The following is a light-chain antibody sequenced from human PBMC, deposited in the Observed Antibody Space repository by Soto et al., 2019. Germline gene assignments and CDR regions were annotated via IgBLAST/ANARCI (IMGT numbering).Light chain of an antibody. Sequence: EIVLTQSPATLSLSPGERATLSCRASQSVSSSYSAWYQQKPGQAPRLLIYGASSRATGIPDRFSGSGSGTDFTLTISRLEPEDFAVYYCQQYGSSPRTFGQGTRLEIK. J-gene: IGKJ5*01. CDR1: QSVSSSY. V-gene: IGKV3-20*01. CDR2: GAS. CDR3: QQYGSSPRT.